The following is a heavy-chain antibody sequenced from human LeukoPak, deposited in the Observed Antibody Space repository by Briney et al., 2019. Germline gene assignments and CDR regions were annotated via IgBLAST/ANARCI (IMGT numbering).Heavy chain of an antibody. V-gene: IGHV3-21*01. D-gene: IGHD3-3*01. CDR3: ARDRALDFWRLNYYMDV. Sequence: PGGSLRLSCAASGFTFSSYAMSWVRQAPGKGLEWVSSISSSSSYIYYADSAKGRFTISRDNAKNSLYLQMNSLRAEDTAVYYCARDRALDFWRLNYYMDVWGKGTTITVSS. J-gene: IGHJ6*03. CDR1: GFTFSSYA. CDR2: ISSSSSYI.